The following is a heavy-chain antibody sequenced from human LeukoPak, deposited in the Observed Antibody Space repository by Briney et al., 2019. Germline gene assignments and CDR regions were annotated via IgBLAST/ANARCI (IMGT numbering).Heavy chain of an antibody. Sequence: PGGSLRLSCAASRFTFSSYAMSWVRQAPGKGLEWVSAISGRGDNTYYADSVKDQFTISRDNSKNTLYLQMNSLRAEDTAVYYCAKDFLLYYYDSSGYTDYWGQGTLVTVSS. CDR3: AKDFLLYYYDSSGYTDY. V-gene: IGHV3-23*01. D-gene: IGHD3-22*01. CDR2: ISGRGDNT. J-gene: IGHJ4*02. CDR1: RFTFSSYA.